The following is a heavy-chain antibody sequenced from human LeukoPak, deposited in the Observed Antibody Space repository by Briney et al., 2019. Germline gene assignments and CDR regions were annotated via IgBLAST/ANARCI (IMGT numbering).Heavy chain of an antibody. CDR3: ARMTVSGRDNWFDP. J-gene: IGHJ5*02. V-gene: IGHV1-8*03. CDR1: GDTFTSYD. Sequence: ASVKVSCKASGDTFTSYDIKWVRQAPGQGLEWMGWLNPKSGNTGYAQKFQGRVTITRSTSINTAYMELSSLRSEDTAVYYCARMTVSGRDNWFDPWGQGTLVTVSS. CDR2: LNPKSGNT. D-gene: IGHD6-19*01.